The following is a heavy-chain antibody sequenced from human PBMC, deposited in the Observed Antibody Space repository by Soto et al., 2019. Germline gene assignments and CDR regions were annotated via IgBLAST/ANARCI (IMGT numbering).Heavy chain of an antibody. CDR3: ARAADSSGWYSQYFQH. CDR1: GDSVSSNSAA. D-gene: IGHD6-19*01. CDR2: TYYRSKWYN. J-gene: IGHJ1*01. V-gene: IGHV6-1*01. Sequence: PSQTLSLTCAISGDSVSSNSAAWNWIRQSPSRGLEWLGRTYYRSKWYNDYAVSVKSRITINPDTSKNQFSLQLNSVTPEDTAVYYCARAADSSGWYSQYFQHWGQGTLVTVSS.